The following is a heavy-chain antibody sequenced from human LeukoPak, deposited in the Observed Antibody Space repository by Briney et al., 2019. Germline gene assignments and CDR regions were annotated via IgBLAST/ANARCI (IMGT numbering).Heavy chain of an antibody. CDR1: GFTFSSYG. Sequence: GGSLRLSCAASGFTFSSYGMHWVRQAPGKGLEWVAVISYEGSNKYYADSVKGRFTISRDNSKSTLYLQMNSLRAEDTAVYYCAKVKDYYDSSGYTSLGMDVWGQGTTVTVSS. CDR3: AKVKDYYDSSGYTSLGMDV. V-gene: IGHV3-30*18. D-gene: IGHD3-22*01. J-gene: IGHJ6*02. CDR2: ISYEGSNK.